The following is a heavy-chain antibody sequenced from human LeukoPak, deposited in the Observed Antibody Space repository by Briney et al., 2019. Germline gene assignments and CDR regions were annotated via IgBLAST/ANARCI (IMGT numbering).Heavy chain of an antibody. V-gene: IGHV4-59*01. D-gene: IGHD3-22*01. Sequence: KPSETLSLTCTVSGGSISSYYWSWIRQPPGKGLEWIGYIYYSGSTNYNPSLKSRVTISVDTSKNQFSLKLSSVTAADTAVYYCARGPYDSSGYFEYFQHWGQGTLVTVSS. CDR3: ARGPYDSSGYFEYFQH. CDR2: IYYSGST. CDR1: GGSISSYY. J-gene: IGHJ1*01.